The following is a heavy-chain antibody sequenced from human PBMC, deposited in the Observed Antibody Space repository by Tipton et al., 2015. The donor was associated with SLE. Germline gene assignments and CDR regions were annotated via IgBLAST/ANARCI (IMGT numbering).Heavy chain of an antibody. CDR2: ISSSSSTI. CDR3: ARDHPGSYYRDDY. D-gene: IGHD3-10*01. CDR1: GFTFSSYS. V-gene: IGHV3-48*01. Sequence: SLRLSCAASGFTFSSYSMNWVRQAPGKGLEWVSYISSSSSTIYYADSVKGRFTISRDNAKNSLYLQMNSLRAEDTAVYYCARDHPGSYYRDDYWGQGTLVTVSS. J-gene: IGHJ4*02.